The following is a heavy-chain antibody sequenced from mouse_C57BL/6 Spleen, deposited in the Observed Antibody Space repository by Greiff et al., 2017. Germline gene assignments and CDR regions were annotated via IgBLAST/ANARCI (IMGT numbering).Heavy chain of an antibody. CDR3: ASKDYSNCRGYYFDY. Sequence: QVQLQQPGAELVKPGASVKMSCKASGYTFTSYWITWVKQRPGQGLEWIGDIYPGSGSTNYNEKLKSKATLAVTTSTGTAYIQSSSLPSEDSTVDNCASKDYSNCRGYYFDYWGQGTTLTVSS. D-gene: IGHD2-5*01. CDR1: GYTFTSYW. V-gene: IGHV1-55*01. CDR2: IYPGSGST. J-gene: IGHJ2*01.